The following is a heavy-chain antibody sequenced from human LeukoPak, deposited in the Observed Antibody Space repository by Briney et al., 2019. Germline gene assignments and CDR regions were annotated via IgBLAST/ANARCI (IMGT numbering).Heavy chain of an antibody. D-gene: IGHD1-26*01. CDR1: GFTLSNYW. CDR3: ARVIGWDERFDL. J-gene: IGHJ3*01. Sequence: GGSLRLSCAASGFTLSNYWIHWVRHAPGKGLVWVSRINTNGSSTNYADSVRGRFTVSRDNAKNTLYLQMNSLRVEDTAAYYCARVIGWDERFDLGGQGTLVTVSS. CDR2: INTNGSST. V-gene: IGHV3-74*01.